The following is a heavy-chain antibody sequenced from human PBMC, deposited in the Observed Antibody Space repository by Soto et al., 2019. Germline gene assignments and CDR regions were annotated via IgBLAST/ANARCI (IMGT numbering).Heavy chain of an antibody. CDR1: GYTFTSYE. Sequence: QVQLVQSGAEVKKPGASVKVSCKASGYTFTSYEISWVRQAPGQGLEWMGWISPYNANTNYAQKVQDRVTMTPDTSTSTGYMGPRSLKSDDTAVYYCARNPTVSNGYFQHWGQGTLVTVSS. J-gene: IGHJ1*01. D-gene: IGHD4-17*01. CDR3: ARNPTVSNGYFQH. V-gene: IGHV1-18*01. CDR2: ISPYNANT.